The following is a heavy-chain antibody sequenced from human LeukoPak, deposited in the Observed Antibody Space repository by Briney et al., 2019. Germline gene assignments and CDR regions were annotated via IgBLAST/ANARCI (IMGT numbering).Heavy chain of an antibody. Sequence: EASVKVSCKASGGTFSSYAISWVRQAPGQGLEWMGGIIPIFGTANCAQKFQGRVTITADKSTSTAYMELSSLRSEDTAVYYCASLQGGYCSSTSCPEIDYWGQGTLVTVSS. V-gene: IGHV1-69*06. J-gene: IGHJ4*02. CDR2: IIPIFGTA. CDR3: ASLQGGYCSSTSCPEIDY. D-gene: IGHD2-2*01. CDR1: GGTFSSYA.